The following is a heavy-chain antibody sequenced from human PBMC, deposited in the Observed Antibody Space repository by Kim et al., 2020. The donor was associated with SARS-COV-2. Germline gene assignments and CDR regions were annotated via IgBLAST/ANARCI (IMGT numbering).Heavy chain of an antibody. Sequence: GGSLRLSCTASGFTFSSYSMNWVRQAPGKGLEWVSSISSSSSYIYYADSVKGRFTISRDNAKNSLYLQMNSLRAEDTAVYYCARDRQVLRYFDWLSEGYYYGMDVWGQGTTVTVSS. CDR2: ISSSSSYI. D-gene: IGHD3-9*01. V-gene: IGHV3-21*01. CDR3: ARDRQVLRYFDWLSEGYYYGMDV. J-gene: IGHJ6*02. CDR1: GFTFSSYS.